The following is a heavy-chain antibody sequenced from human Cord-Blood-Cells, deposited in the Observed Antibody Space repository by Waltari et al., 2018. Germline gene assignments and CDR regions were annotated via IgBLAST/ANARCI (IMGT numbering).Heavy chain of an antibody. Sequence: QVQLVESGGGVVQPGRSLRLSCAASGFTFSSYAMHWVRQAPGKGLEWVAVISYDGSNKYYADSLKGRFTISRDNSKNTLYLQMNSLRAEDTAVYYCARENYDFWSGYYDAFDIWGQGTMVTVSS. D-gene: IGHD3-3*01. J-gene: IGHJ3*02. CDR2: ISYDGSNK. CDR1: GFTFSSYA. V-gene: IGHV3-30-3*01. CDR3: ARENYDFWSGYYDAFDI.